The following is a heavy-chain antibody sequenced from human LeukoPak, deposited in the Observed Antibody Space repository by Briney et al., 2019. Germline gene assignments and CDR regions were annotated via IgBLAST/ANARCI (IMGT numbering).Heavy chain of an antibody. CDR2: IYYSGST. CDR3: ARQGSGSHKD. D-gene: IGHD1-26*01. J-gene: IGHJ4*02. CDR1: GGFISGYY. V-gene: IGHV4-59*08. Sequence: ETLSLTCTVSGGFISGYYWNWIRQPPGKGLEWIGYIYYSGSTNYNPSLKSRATISVDTSKNQFSLKLSSVTAADTAVYYCARQGSGSHKDWGQGTLVTVSS.